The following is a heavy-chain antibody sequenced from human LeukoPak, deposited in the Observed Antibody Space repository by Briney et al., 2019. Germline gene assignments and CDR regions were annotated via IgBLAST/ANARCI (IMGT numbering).Heavy chain of an antibody. V-gene: IGHV4-4*02. CDR1: GDSISSNNW. CDR3: ATTDGYYYDSSGYYGEYGMDV. J-gene: IGHJ6*02. Sequence: SETLSLTCIVSGDSISSNNWWSWVRQPPGKGLEWIGEIYRDGTTNYNPSLRSRVTILVDKSRNQFSLKLNSVTAADTAVYYCATTDGYYYDSSGYYGEYGMDVWGQGTTVTVSS. CDR2: IYRDGTT. D-gene: IGHD3-22*01.